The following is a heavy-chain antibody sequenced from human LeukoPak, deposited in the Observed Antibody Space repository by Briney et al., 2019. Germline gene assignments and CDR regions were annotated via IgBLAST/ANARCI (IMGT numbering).Heavy chain of an antibody. J-gene: IGHJ6*02. CDR3: ARDRDCSGGSCLIPSYYYYYGMDV. CDR1: GYTFTSYA. D-gene: IGHD2-15*01. Sequence: GASVKVSCKASGYTFTSYAMHWVRQAPGQRLEWMGWINAGNGNTKYSQKFQGRVTITADKSTSTAYMELSSLRSEDTAVYYCARDRDCSGGSCLIPSYYYYYGMDVWGQGTTVTVS. V-gene: IGHV1-3*01. CDR2: INAGNGNT.